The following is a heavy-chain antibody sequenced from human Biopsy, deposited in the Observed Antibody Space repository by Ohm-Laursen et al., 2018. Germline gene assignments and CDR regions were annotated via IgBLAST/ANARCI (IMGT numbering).Heavy chain of an antibody. CDR3: ARDGEAKYCKHGVCPSDF. J-gene: IGHJ4*02. D-gene: IGHD2-8*01. V-gene: IGHV3-21*01. CDR2: ISASGNHI. CDR1: GFTFSGFS. Sequence: SLRLSCAASGFTFSGFSMNWVRQAPGEGLEWVSSISASGNHIYYTDSVKGRFTVSRDNGKNSVYLQMNSLIAEDTAVYYCARDGEAKYCKHGVCPSDFWGQGTLVTVSS.